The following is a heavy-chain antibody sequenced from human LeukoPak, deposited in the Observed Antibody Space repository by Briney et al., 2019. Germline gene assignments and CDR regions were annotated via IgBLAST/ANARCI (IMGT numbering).Heavy chain of an antibody. CDR3: AKAASSNWNHDY. CDR2: ISGDGASS. Sequence: GGSLRLCCAASGFTFDDYAMHWVRQAPGKGLEWVSLISGDGASSYYADSVKGRFTISRDNSKNSPYLQMNSLRTEDTALYYCAKAASSNWNHDYWGQGTLVTVSS. V-gene: IGHV3-43*02. D-gene: IGHD1-1*01. J-gene: IGHJ4*02. CDR1: GFTFDDYA.